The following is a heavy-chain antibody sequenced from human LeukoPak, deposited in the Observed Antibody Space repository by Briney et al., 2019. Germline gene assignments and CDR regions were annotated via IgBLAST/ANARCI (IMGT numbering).Heavy chain of an antibody. CDR3: ASSYRGRYRAFDS. CDR2: VNSDGYST. D-gene: IGHD1-26*01. J-gene: IGHJ3*02. V-gene: IGHV3-74*01. CDR1: GFTFSSYW. Sequence: PGGSLRLSCAASGFTFSSYWMHWVRQVPGRGLVWVSRVNSDGYSTSYADSVKGRFTISRDNAKNTLYLQMNSLRAEDTAVCYCASSYRGRYRAFDSWGQGTMVTVSS.